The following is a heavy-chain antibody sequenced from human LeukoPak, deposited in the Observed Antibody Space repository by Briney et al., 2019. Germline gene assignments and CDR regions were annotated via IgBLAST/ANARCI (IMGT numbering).Heavy chain of an antibody. V-gene: IGHV1-8*01. CDR3: ARARGYSGGSWFDP. CDR2: MNPNSGNT. CDR1: GYTLTELS. D-gene: IGHD5-12*01. Sequence: ASVKVSCKVSGYTLTELSMHWVRQAPGKGLEWMGWMNPNSGNTGYAQKFQGRVTMTRNTSISTAYMELSSLRSEDTAVYYCARARGYSGGSWFDPWGQGTLVTVSS. J-gene: IGHJ5*02.